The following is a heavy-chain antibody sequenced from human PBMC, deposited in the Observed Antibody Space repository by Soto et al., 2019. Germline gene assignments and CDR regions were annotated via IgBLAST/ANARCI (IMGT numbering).Heavy chain of an antibody. Sequence: SETLSLTCTVSGGSISSSSYYWGWIRQPPGKGLEWIGSIYYSGSTYYNPSLKSRVTISVDTSKNQFSLKLSSVTAADTAVYYCARQQLWFGELLFGSSLYYYYGMDVWGQGTTVTVSS. CDR2: IYYSGST. D-gene: IGHD3-10*01. CDR1: GGSISSSSYY. CDR3: ARQQLWFGELLFGSSLYYYYGMDV. J-gene: IGHJ6*02. V-gene: IGHV4-39*01.